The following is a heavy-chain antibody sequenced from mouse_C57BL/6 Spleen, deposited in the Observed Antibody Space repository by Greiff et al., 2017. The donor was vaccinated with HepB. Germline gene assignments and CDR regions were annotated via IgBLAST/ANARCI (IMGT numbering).Heavy chain of an antibody. J-gene: IGHJ2*01. D-gene: IGHD1-1*01. V-gene: IGHV5-17*01. CDR1: GFTFSDYG. CDR2: ISSGSSTI. CDR3: ARPSTVVDYFDY. Sequence: EVQLVESGGGLVKPGGSLKLSCAASGFTFSDYGMHWVRQAPEKGLEWVAYISSGSSTIYYEDTVKGRFTFSRDNAKNTLFLQLTSLRSEDTAMYYCARPSTVVDYFDYWGQGTTLTVSS.